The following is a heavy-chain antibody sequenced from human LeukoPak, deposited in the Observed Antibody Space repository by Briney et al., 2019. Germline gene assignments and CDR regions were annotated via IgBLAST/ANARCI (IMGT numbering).Heavy chain of an antibody. CDR3: ARLSGTGSYFDY. J-gene: IGHJ4*02. CDR2: IYPDDSDT. Sequence: GESPKISCKGSGYSFTKYWIGWVRQMPGKGLEWTALIYPDDSDTRYNPSFQGRVTVSADRSINTAYLQWSSLKALDTAVYYCARLSGTGSYFDYWGQGTLVTGSS. D-gene: IGHD1-1*01. CDR1: GYSFTKYW. V-gene: IGHV5-51*01.